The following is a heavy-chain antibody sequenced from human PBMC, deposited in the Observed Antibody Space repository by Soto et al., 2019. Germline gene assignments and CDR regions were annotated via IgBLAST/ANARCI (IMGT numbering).Heavy chain of an antibody. Sequence: EVQLLESGGGLVQPGGSLRLSCAASGFTFSNYAMSLVRQAPGKGLEWVSAISGSGGSTYYADSVKGRFTISRDNSKNTLYLQINSMIAEGTAVYYCAQSAVVNPCNYYGMYVWGHATTVTVSS. CDR2: ISGSGGST. CDR3: AQSAVVNPCNYYGMYV. D-gene: IGHD2-15*01. CDR1: GFTFSNYA. J-gene: IGHJ6*02. V-gene: IGHV3-23*01.